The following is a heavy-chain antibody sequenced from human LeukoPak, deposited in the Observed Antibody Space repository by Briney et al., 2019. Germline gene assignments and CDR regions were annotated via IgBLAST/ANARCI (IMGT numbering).Heavy chain of an antibody. CDR3: ARQRTYYDILTGLRWFDP. Sequence: GESLKISCKGSGYSFTSYWIGWVRQMPGKGLEWMGIIYPGDSDTRYSPSFQGQVTISADKSISTAYLQWSSLKASDTAMYYCARQRTYYDILTGLRWFDPWGQGTLVTVSS. CDR2: IYPGDSDT. J-gene: IGHJ5*02. CDR1: GYSFTSYW. D-gene: IGHD3-9*01. V-gene: IGHV5-51*01.